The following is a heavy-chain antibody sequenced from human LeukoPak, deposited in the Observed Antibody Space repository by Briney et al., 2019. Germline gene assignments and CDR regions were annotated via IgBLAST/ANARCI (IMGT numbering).Heavy chain of an antibody. CDR2: INPNSGGT. Sequence: ASVKVSCKASGYTFTGYYMHWVRQAPGQGLEWMGRINPNSGGTNYAQKFQGRVTMTRDTSISIAYMELSRLRSDDTAVYYCARTYSGSSEWYFDYWGQGTLVTVSS. J-gene: IGHJ4*02. CDR1: GYTFTGYY. V-gene: IGHV1-2*06. CDR3: ARTYSGSSEWYFDY. D-gene: IGHD1-26*01.